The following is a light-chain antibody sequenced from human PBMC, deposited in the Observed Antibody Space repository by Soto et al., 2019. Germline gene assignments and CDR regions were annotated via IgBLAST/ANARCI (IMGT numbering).Light chain of an antibody. CDR1: QGIRND. Sequence: AIQMTQSLSSLSASVGEKVKINCRASQGIRNDLGWYQQKPGKAPKLLIYAASSLQSGVPSRFSGSGSGTDFTLTISSLQPEDFATYYCQQLNTYPVTFGGGTKVAIK. J-gene: IGKJ4*01. V-gene: IGKV1-6*01. CDR2: AAS. CDR3: QQLNTYPVT.